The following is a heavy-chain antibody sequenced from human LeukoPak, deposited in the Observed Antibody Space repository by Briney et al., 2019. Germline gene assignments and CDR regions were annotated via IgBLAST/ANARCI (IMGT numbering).Heavy chain of an antibody. D-gene: IGHD5-24*01. CDR2: INPNSGGT. J-gene: IGHJ4*02. CDR3: AGGRDGYNFVDY. Sequence: ASXKVSCKASGYTFTGYYMHWVRQAPGQGLEWMGWINPNSGGTNYAQKFQGRVTMTRDTSISTAYMELSRLRSDDTAVYYCAGGRDGYNFVDYWGQGTLVTVSS. CDR1: GYTFTGYY. V-gene: IGHV1-2*02.